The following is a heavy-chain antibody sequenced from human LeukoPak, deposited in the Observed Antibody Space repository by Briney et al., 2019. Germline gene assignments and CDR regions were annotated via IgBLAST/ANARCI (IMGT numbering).Heavy chain of an antibody. CDR2: IIPILGIA. CDR3: ARDKRFGELSLYYFDY. D-gene: IGHD3-10*01. Sequence: SVKVSCKASGYTFTGYYMHWVRQAPGQGLEWMGRIIPILGIANYAQKFQGRVTITVDKSTSTAYMELSSLRSEDTAVYYCARDKRFGELSLYYFDYWGQGTLVTVSS. V-gene: IGHV1-69*04. J-gene: IGHJ4*02. CDR1: GYTFTGYY.